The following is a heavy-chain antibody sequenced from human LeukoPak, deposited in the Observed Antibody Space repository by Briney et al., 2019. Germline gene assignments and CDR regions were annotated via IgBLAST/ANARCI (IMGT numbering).Heavy chain of an antibody. J-gene: IGHJ4*02. CDR2: ISGSGDST. Sequence: GGSLRLSCAASGFTVSSNYMSWVRQAPGKGLEWVSGISGSGDSTYYADSVKGRFTISRDNSKNTLYLQMNSLRAEDTAVYYCAKDRSDRSTWYAGSHWGQGTLVTVSS. CDR3: AKDRSDRSTWYAGSH. D-gene: IGHD6-13*01. V-gene: IGHV3-23*01. CDR1: GFTVSSNY.